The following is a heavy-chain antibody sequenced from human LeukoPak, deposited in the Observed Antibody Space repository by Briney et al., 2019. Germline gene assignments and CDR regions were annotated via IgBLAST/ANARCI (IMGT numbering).Heavy chain of an antibody. D-gene: IGHD3-22*01. J-gene: IGHJ4*02. Sequence: SETLSLTCTVSGGSISSGGYYWSWIRQPPGKDLEWIGYIYHSGSTYYNPSLKSRVTISVDRSKNQFSLKLSSVTAADTAVYYCARVFRYYDSSGYQYYFDYWGQGTLVTVSS. V-gene: IGHV4-30-2*01. CDR2: IYHSGST. CDR3: ARVFRYYDSSGYQYYFDY. CDR1: GGSISSGGYY.